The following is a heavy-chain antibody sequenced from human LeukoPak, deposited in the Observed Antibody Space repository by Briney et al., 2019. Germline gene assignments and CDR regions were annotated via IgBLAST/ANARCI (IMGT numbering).Heavy chain of an antibody. Sequence: SGTLSLTCAVSGGSISSGGYSWSWIRQPPGKGLEWIGYIYHSGRTYYNPSLKSRVTMSVDRSKNQFSLKLSSVTAADTAVYYCARLIQLWKAFDIWGQGTMVTVSS. V-gene: IGHV4-30-2*01. CDR1: GGSISSGGYS. J-gene: IGHJ3*02. CDR3: ARLIQLWKAFDI. D-gene: IGHD5-18*01. CDR2: IYHSGRT.